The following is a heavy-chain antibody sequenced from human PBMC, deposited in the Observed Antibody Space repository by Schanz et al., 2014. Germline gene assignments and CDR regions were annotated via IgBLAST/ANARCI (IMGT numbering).Heavy chain of an antibody. CDR1: GFIFTGYF. V-gene: IGHV1-2*06. CDR3: ARDWGQGYFGWGEH. J-gene: IGHJ4*02. D-gene: IGHD3-16*01. Sequence: QVQLVQSGAEVKKPGDSVTVSCKVSGFIFTGYFIHWIRQAPGQGLEWMGRFNPGNGGANFAEKFQGRVAMTSDTSIKTYAMELTRLTSDDTAVYYCARDWGQGYFGWGEHWGQGTLVTVSS. CDR2: FNPGNGGA.